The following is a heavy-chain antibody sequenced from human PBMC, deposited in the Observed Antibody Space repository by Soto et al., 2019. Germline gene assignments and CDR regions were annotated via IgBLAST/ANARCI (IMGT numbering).Heavy chain of an antibody. Sequence: QVQLVQSGAEMKKPGSSVKVSCKAAGGTFSKYAISWVRQAPGQGLEWMVGIIPIFGTVKYAQKFQCRVTITENESTSTVYMELSSTRSEDTAVYFCARRRAHNDYYYFGMGVWGQGPTVIVSS. CDR3: ARRRAHNDYYYFGMGV. J-gene: IGHJ6*02. CDR1: GGTFSKYA. CDR2: IIPIFGTV. V-gene: IGHV1-69*01.